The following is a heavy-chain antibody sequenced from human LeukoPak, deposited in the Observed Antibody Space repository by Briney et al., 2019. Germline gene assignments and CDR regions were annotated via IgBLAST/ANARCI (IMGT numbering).Heavy chain of an antibody. CDR2: IYYSGST. CDR3: ARSRITIFGVVTGFDP. V-gene: IGHV4-59*13. D-gene: IGHD3-3*01. Sequence: NPSETLSLTCTGPGGSISSYYWGWIRQPPGEGLEGDGDIYYSGSTNYNPSLKSRVTISVDTSKNQFSLKLSSVTAADTAVYYCARSRITIFGVVTGFDPWGQGTLVTVSS. J-gene: IGHJ5*02. CDR1: GGSISSYY.